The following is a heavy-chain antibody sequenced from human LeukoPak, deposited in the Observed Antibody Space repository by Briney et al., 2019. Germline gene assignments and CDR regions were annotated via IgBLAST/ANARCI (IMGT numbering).Heavy chain of an antibody. CDR3: AKVRGPRGYSYGPFDY. CDR2: IRYDGSNK. D-gene: IGHD5-18*01. CDR1: GFTFSSYG. Sequence: GGSLRLSCAASGFTFSSYGMHWVRQAPGKGLEWVAFIRYDGSNKYYADSVKGRFTIPRDNSKNTLYLQMNSLRAEDTAVYYCAKVRGPRGYSYGPFDYWGQGTLVTVSS. V-gene: IGHV3-30*02. J-gene: IGHJ4*02.